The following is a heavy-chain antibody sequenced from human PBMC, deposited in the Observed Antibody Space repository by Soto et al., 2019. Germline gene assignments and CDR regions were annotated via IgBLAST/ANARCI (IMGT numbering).Heavy chain of an antibody. CDR3: TREALPYDILTGYYNWYYYYYMDV. J-gene: IGHJ6*03. CDR2: IRSKAYGGTT. V-gene: IGHV3-49*03. Sequence: GGSLRLSCTASGFTFCDYAMSWFRQAPGKGLEWVGFIRSKAYGGTTEYAEAVKGRFTISRDDSKSIDYLQMNSLKTEDTAVYYCTREALPYDILTGYYNWYYYYYMDVWGKGTTVTVSS. D-gene: IGHD3-9*01. CDR1: GFTFCDYA.